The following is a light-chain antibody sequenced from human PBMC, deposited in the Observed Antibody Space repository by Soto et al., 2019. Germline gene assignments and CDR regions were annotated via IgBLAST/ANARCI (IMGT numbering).Light chain of an antibody. J-gene: IGKJ4*01. CDR3: QQYGSSPGFT. V-gene: IGKV3-20*01. Sequence: EIVLTQSPGTLSLSPGERDTLSCRASQSFHTNYFAWYQQRPGQAPRLLIYGASNRASGIPERFSGSGSGTDFTLTINRLEPEDSAVYFCQQYGSSPGFTFGGGTKIEIK. CDR1: QSFHTNY. CDR2: GAS.